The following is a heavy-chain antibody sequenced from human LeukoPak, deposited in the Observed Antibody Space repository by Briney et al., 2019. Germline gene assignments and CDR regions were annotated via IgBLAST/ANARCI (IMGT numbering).Heavy chain of an antibody. V-gene: IGHV3-66*01. CDR1: GFTVSSNY. Sequence: GGSLRLSCAASGFTVSSNYMSWVRQAPGKGLEWVSVIYSCGSTYYADSVKGRFTISRDNSKNTLYLQMNSLRAEDTAVYYCARDQGQQLVWGAFDIWGQGTMVTVSS. CDR3: ARDQGQQLVWGAFDI. CDR2: IYSCGST. D-gene: IGHD6-13*01. J-gene: IGHJ3*02.